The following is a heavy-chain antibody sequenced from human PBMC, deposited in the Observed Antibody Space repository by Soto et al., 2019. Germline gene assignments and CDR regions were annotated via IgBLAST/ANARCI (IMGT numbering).Heavy chain of an antibody. CDR1: GFSFSISP. V-gene: IGHV3-30-3*01. CDR3: ARDPKTSGGQHWAFNYFDS. CDR2: ISYDGTNK. D-gene: IGHD7-27*01. Sequence: QVQLAESGGGVVQPGRSLRLSCAASGFSFSISPMHWVRQAPGKGPEWVALISYDGTNKFYADSVKGRFTISRDNSKSTLYLQVDSLRPEDAAVYYCARDPKTSGGQHWAFNYFDSWGQGTLVNVSS. J-gene: IGHJ4*02.